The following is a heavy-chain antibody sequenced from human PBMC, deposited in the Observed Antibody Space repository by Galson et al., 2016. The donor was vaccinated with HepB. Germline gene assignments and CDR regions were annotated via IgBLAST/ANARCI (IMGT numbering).Heavy chain of an antibody. CDR3: AREMSGSQYRHWYFDL. CDR1: GGSISNYY. Sequence: LSLTCSVSGGSISNYYWNWIRQPPGRGLEWIGYIYYSGTTAYNPSLKSRVTISVDRSKNQFSLSLSSMNAADTAVYYCAREMSGSQYRHWYFDLWGRGTLVTVSS. V-gene: IGHV4-59*01. D-gene: IGHD1-26*01. CDR2: IYYSGTT. J-gene: IGHJ2*01.